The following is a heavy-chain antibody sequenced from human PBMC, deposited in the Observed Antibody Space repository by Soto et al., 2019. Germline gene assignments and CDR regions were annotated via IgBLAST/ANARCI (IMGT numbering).Heavy chain of an antibody. J-gene: IGHJ6*02. V-gene: IGHV1-2*04. CDR1: GYTFTGYY. CDR2: INPNSGGT. CDR3: ARGTGLLWFGNYYYYGMHV. D-gene: IGHD3-10*01. Sequence: ASVKVSCKASGYTFTGYYMHWVRQAPGQGLEWMGWINPNSGGTNYAQKFQGWVTMTRDTSISTAYMELSRLRSDDTAVYYCARGTGLLWFGNYYYYGMHVWGQGTTVTVSS.